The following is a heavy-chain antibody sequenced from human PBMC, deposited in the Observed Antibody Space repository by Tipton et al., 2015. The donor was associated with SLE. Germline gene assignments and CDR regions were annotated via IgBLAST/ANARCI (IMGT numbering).Heavy chain of an antibody. CDR1: GYTFTTYG. D-gene: IGHD2-15*01. J-gene: IGHJ5*02. Sequence: QLVQSGAEVKKPGASVKVSCKTSGYTFTTYGVSWVRQAPGQGLQWMGWINPNNGNTNYAQNLQGRVTMTTDTSTNTAFMELRGLRYDDTALYYCVRDAVGWFDTWGQGTLVTVSP. CDR2: INPNNGNT. V-gene: IGHV1-18*01. CDR3: VRDAVGWFDT.